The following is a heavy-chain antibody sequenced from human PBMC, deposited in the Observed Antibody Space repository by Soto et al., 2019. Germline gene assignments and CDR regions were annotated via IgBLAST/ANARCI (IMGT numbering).Heavy chain of an antibody. Sequence: ASVKVSCKASGYTFTSYDINWVRQATGQGLEWMGWMNPNSGNTGYAQKFQGRVTMTRNTSISTAYMELSSLRSEDTAVYYCARRRSKAARATYYYYYYMDVWGKGTTVTVSS. D-gene: IGHD6-6*01. CDR1: GYTFTSYD. V-gene: IGHV1-8*01. CDR3: ARRRSKAARATYYYYYYMDV. CDR2: MNPNSGNT. J-gene: IGHJ6*03.